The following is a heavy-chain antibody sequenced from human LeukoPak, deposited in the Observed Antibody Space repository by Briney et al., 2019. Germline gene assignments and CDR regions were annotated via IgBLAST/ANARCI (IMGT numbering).Heavy chain of an antibody. J-gene: IGHJ6*03. CDR1: GFTFSSYS. Sequence: GGSLRLSCAASGFTFSSYSMNWVRQAPGKGLEWVSSISSSSSYIYYADSVKGRFTISRDNAKNSLYLQMNSLRAEDTAVYYCARDNYDSSGYYHRPYYYYYMDVWGEGTTVTVSS. CDR2: ISSSSSYI. V-gene: IGHV3-21*01. D-gene: IGHD3-22*01. CDR3: ARDNYDSSGYYHRPYYYYYMDV.